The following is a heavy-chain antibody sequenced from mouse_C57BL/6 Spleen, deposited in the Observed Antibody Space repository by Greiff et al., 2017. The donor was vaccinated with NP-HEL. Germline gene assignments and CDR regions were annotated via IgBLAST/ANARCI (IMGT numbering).Heavy chain of an antibody. V-gene: IGHV1-54*01. D-gene: IGHD2-4*01. CDR1: GYAFTNYL. CDR3: ARSGVYDDYDVSY. J-gene: IGHJ2*01. Sequence: VQLQQSGAELVRPGTSVKVSCTASGYAFTNYLIEWVKQRPGQGLEWIGVINPGSGGTYYNEKFKGQATLTADKSSSTAYMQLSSLTSEDSAVYFCARSGVYDDYDVSYWGKGTTLTVSS. CDR2: INPGSGGT.